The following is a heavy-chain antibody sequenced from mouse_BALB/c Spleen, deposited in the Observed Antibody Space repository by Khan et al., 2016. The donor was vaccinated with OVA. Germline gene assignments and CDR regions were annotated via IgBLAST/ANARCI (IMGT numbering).Heavy chain of an antibody. D-gene: IGHD2-2*01. Sequence: QVQLKQSGAELVRPGASVKMSCKASGYTFTSYWMNWVRQRPSQVLEWIGKINPSDSETHYNQMFTDKATLTVDKSSGTAYMQLSSLTSEDSAVYDCSRRGMYGYVATWFAYWGQGTLVTVSA. V-gene: IGHV1-52*01. CDR1: GYTFTSYW. CDR2: INPSDSET. CDR3: SRRGMYGYVATWFAY. J-gene: IGHJ3*01.